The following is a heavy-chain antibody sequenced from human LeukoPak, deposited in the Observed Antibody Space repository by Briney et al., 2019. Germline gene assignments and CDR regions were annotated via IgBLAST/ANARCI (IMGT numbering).Heavy chain of an antibody. V-gene: IGHV1-2*02. D-gene: IGHD3-10*01. Sequence: ASVKVSCKASGYTFTGYYPHWVRQAPGQGLEWMGWINPDSGDTNYLQKFQGRVTMSRDTSINTAYMELSRLTSDDTAVYYCTRDLLGGSGTFDPWGQGTLVTVSS. CDR3: TRDLLGGSGTFDP. J-gene: IGHJ5*02. CDR2: INPDSGDT. CDR1: GYTFTGYY.